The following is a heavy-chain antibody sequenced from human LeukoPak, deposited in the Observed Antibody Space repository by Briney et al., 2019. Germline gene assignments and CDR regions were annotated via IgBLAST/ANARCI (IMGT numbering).Heavy chain of an antibody. CDR1: GFTFSSYG. CDR3: AKERPALRGSSSSPKPFDY. Sequence: GGSLRLSCAASGFTFSSYGMHWVRQAPGKGLEWVAVISYDGRNKYYADSVKGRLTISRDNAKNTLYLQMNSLRTEDTAVYYCAKERPALRGSSSSPKPFDYWGRGTLVTVSS. V-gene: IGHV3-30*18. D-gene: IGHD6-6*01. CDR2: ISYDGRNK. J-gene: IGHJ4*02.